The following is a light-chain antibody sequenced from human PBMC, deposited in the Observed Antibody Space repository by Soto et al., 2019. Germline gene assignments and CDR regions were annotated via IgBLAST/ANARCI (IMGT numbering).Light chain of an antibody. CDR3: CSYTSSSIRV. Sequence: QSVLTQPASVSGSPGQSITISCTGTSSDVGGYNHVSWYQQHPGKAPKLIIYEVRNRPSGVSNRLSGSKSGNTASLTISGLQADDEAGYYCCSYTSSSIRVFGGGTKLTVL. V-gene: IGLV2-14*01. CDR2: EVR. J-gene: IGLJ3*02. CDR1: SSDVGGYNH.